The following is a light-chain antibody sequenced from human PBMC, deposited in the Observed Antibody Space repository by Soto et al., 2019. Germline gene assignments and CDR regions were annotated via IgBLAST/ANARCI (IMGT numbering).Light chain of an antibody. V-gene: IGKV3-20*01. Sequence: PGEIATLSFMSSQSATNNYLAWYQQRPGLAPRLLIYDASNRATGIPARFSGSGSGTDFTLTISSLEPEDFAVYYCQQYGSSPWTFGQGTKVDIK. CDR2: DAS. CDR3: QQYGSSPWT. CDR1: QSATNNY. J-gene: IGKJ1*01.